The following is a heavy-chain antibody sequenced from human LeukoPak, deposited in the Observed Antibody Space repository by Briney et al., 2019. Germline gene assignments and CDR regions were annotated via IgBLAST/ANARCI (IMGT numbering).Heavy chain of an antibody. J-gene: IGHJ3*02. CDR3: ARHGELLSDAFDI. Sequence: SETLSLTCTVSGGSISSYYWSWIRQPAGKGLEWIGSIYYSGSTYYNPSLKSRVTISVDTSKNQFSLKLSSVAAADTAVYYCARHGELLSDAFDIWGQGTMVTVSS. CDR1: GGSISSYY. CDR2: IYYSGST. D-gene: IGHD3-10*01. V-gene: IGHV4-59*05.